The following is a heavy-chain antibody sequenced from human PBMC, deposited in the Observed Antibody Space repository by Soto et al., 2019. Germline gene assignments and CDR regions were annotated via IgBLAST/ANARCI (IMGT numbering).Heavy chain of an antibody. CDR1: GFTFSSYA. CDR2: ISGSGGST. Sequence: EVQLLESGGGLVQPGGSLRLSCAASGFTFSSYAMSWVRQAPGKGLEWVSAISGSGGSTYYADSVKGRFTISRDNSKNTLYLQMNSLRAEDTAVYYCAKGAPNHYYDSSLHWFDPWGQGTLVTVSS. D-gene: IGHD3-22*01. CDR3: AKGAPNHYYDSSLHWFDP. V-gene: IGHV3-23*01. J-gene: IGHJ5*02.